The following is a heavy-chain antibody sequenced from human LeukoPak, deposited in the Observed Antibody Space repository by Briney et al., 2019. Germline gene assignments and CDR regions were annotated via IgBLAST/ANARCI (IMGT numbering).Heavy chain of an antibody. CDR3: ARRRGVRFLEWLRAFDI. V-gene: IGHV4-34*01. CDR1: GGSFSGYY. D-gene: IGHD3-3*01. CDR2: INHSGST. J-gene: IGHJ3*02. Sequence: SETLSLTCAVYGGSFSGYYWSWIRQPPGKGLEWIGEINHSGSTNYNPSLKSRVTISVDTSKNQFSLKLSSVAAADTAVYYCARRRGVRFLEWLRAFDIWGQGTMVTVSS.